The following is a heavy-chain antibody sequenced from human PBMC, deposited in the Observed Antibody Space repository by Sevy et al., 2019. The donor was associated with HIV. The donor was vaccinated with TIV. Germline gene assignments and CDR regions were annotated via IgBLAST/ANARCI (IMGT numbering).Heavy chain of an antibody. CDR2: INSDGSGT. D-gene: IGHD3-3*01. V-gene: IGHV3-74*01. CDR1: GFTFSSYW. J-gene: IGHJ4*02. Sequence: GGSLRLSCAASGFTFSSYWMHWVRQAPGKGLVWVARINSDGSGTSYGDSVKGRFTISRDNAKNTLYLQMNSLRAEDTAVYYCARDSGRSPFDYWGQGTLVTVSS. CDR3: ARDSGRSPFDY.